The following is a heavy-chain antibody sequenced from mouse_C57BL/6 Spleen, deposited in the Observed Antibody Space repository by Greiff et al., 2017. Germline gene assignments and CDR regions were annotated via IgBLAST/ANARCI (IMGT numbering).Heavy chain of an antibody. CDR1: GYSIPSGYY. J-gene: IGHJ4*01. D-gene: IGHD2-4*01. V-gene: IGHV3-6*01. CDR2: ISYDGSN. Sequence: ESGPGLVKPSQSLSLTCSVTGYSIPSGYYWNWIRQFPGNKLEWMGYISYDGSNNYNPSLKNRISITRDTSKNQFFLKLNSVTTEDTATYYCARNYYDYGYYAMDYWGQGTSVTVSS. CDR3: ARNYYDYGYYAMDY.